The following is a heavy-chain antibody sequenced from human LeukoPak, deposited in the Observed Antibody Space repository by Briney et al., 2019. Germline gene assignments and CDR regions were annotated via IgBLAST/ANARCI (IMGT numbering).Heavy chain of an antibody. Sequence: SETLSLTCTVSGGSISSGSYYWSWIRQPAGKGLEWIGRIYTSGSTNYNPSLKSRVTISVDTSKNQFSLKLSSVTAADTAVYYCARESGASGDYDFWSGYYNWFEPWGQGTLVTVSS. CDR2: IYTSGST. CDR3: ARESGASGDYDFWSGYYNWFEP. CDR1: GGSISSGSYY. V-gene: IGHV4-61*02. D-gene: IGHD3-3*01. J-gene: IGHJ5*02.